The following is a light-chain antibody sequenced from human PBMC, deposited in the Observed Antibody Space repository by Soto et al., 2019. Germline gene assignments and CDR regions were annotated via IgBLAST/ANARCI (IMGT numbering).Light chain of an antibody. Sequence: EIVITQSPATLSVSPGERATLSCRASQSVSSSYLAWYQQKPGQAPRLLIYGASSRATGIPVRFSGSGSGTDYTLTITNLESEDFAVYYCQQRSNWPWTFGQGTKVDI. V-gene: IGKV3D-20*02. CDR1: QSVSSSY. CDR3: QQRSNWPWT. J-gene: IGKJ1*01. CDR2: GAS.